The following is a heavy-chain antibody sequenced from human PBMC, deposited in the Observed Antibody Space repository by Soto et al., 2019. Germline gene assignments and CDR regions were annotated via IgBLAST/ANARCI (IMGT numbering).Heavy chain of an antibody. CDR3: AKVGSDSGPEPFWFDP. J-gene: IGHJ5*02. CDR1: GFTFSSYG. Sequence: QVQLVESGGGVVQPGRSLRLSCAASGFTFSSYGMHWVRQAPGKGLEWVAVISYDGSNKYYADSVKGRFTISRDNSKNKLYLQMNSLRAEDTAVYYCAKVGSDSGPEPFWFDPWGQGTLVTVSS. V-gene: IGHV3-30*18. CDR2: ISYDGSNK. D-gene: IGHD6-6*01.